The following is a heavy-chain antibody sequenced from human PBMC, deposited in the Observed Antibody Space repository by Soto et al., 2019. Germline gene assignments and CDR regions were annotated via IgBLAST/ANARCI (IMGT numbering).Heavy chain of an antibody. CDR3: ARVFFGVVISPYYYYMDV. D-gene: IGHD3-3*01. Sequence: SETLSLTCAVSSGSISSSNWWSWVRQPPGKGLEWIGEIYHSGSTNYNPSLKSRVTISVDKSKNQFSLKLSSVTAADTAVYYCARVFFGVVISPYYYYMDVWGKGTTVTVSS. CDR1: SGSISSSNW. CDR2: IYHSGST. V-gene: IGHV4-4*02. J-gene: IGHJ6*03.